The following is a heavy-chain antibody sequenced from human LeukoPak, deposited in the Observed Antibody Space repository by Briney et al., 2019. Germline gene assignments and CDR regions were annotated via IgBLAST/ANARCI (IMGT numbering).Heavy chain of an antibody. V-gene: IGHV1-8*01. J-gene: IGHJ4*02. CDR1: GYTFTSYD. CDR2: MNPNSGNT. CDR3: ARARNGGFWSGYRYYFDY. D-gene: IGHD3-3*01. Sequence: ASVKVSCKASGYTFTSYDINWVRQATGQGLEWMGWMNPNSGNTDYAQKFQGRVTMTRNTSISTAYMELSSLRSEDTAVYYCARARNGGFWSGYRYYFDYWGQGTLVTVSS.